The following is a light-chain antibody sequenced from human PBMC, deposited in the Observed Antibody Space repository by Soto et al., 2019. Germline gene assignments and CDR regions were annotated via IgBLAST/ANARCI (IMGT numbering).Light chain of an antibody. V-gene: IGKV3-20*01. Sequence: EIVLTQSPGTLSLSPGERATLSCRASQSVSSSYLAWYQRKPGQAPRLLIYGASSRATGIPDRFSGSGSGTDFTLTISRLEPEDFAVYYRQQYRSSPPPFGPGPKVAIK. CDR2: GAS. CDR3: QQYRSSPPP. CDR1: QSVSSSY. J-gene: IGKJ3*01.